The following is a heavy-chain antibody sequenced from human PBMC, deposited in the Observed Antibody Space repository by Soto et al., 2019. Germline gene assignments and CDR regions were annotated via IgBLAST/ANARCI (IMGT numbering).Heavy chain of an antibody. CDR1: GYTFTSYG. CDR2: ISPYTGET. V-gene: IGHV1-18*01. D-gene: IGHD6-19*01. Sequence: QVHLVQSGPEVKKPAASVRVSCKASGYTFTSYGIVWVRQAPGQGLEWMGWISPYTGETRSAEKFQDRVTLTTDTSTNTAYMDLRSLTADDTAVYFCARGPLAGSDVWGQGTLVTVSS. CDR3: ARGPLAGSDV. J-gene: IGHJ4*02.